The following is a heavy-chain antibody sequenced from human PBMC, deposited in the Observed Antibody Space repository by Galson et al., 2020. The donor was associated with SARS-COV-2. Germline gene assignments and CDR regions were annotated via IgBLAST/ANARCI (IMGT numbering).Heavy chain of an antibody. J-gene: IGHJ1*01. V-gene: IGHV1-18*01. CDR1: GYTFTTYY. Sequence: ASVKVSCQASGYTFTTYYISWVRQAPGQGLEWMGWLSPYNGDTHYAHNLQGRVSMTTDTSTGTAYMELKSLRSDDTAVYFCARSLSLGECSGGSCYSYWGQGTRVTVSS. CDR3: ARSLSLGECSGGSCYSY. CDR2: LSPYNGDT. D-gene: IGHD2-15*01.